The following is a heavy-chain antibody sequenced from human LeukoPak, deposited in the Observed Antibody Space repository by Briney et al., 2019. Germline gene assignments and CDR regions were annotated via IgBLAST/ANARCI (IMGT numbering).Heavy chain of an antibody. Sequence: ASVKVSCKASGYSFSGYTIHWVRQAPGKGPEWMGWINPNSGGTNHAQKFQGRVTMSGDMSISTAYMELSRLRSDDTAVYYCARDRVTTGYFDLWGRGTLVTVSS. CDR3: ARDRVTTGYFDL. CDR2: INPNSGGT. CDR1: GYSFSGYT. J-gene: IGHJ2*01. D-gene: IGHD4-17*01. V-gene: IGHV1-2*02.